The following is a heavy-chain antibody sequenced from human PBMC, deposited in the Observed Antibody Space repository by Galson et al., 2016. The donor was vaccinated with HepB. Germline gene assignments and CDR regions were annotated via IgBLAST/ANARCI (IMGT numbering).Heavy chain of an antibody. CDR3: VKEQCTGWYRVADY. Sequence: SLRLSCAASGFSFDDCGMHWVRQAPGKGLEWVAVMTYGGTERNYADSVWGRFTVSRDNSKNTLYLQMDSLRADNTAIYYCVKEQCTGWYRVADYRGQGTLVTVSS. J-gene: IGHJ4*02. CDR2: MTYGGTER. CDR1: GFSFDDCG. D-gene: IGHD6-19*01. V-gene: IGHV3-30*18.